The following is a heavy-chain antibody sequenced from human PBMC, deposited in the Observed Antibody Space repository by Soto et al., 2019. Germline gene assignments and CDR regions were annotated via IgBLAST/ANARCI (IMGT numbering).Heavy chain of an antibody. CDR2: IYYSGST. D-gene: IGHD3-10*01. V-gene: IGHV4-39*01. CDR3: ATLWFGESPY. CDR1: GGSIRSSSYY. J-gene: IGHJ4*02. Sequence: QLQLQESGPGLVKPSETLSLTCTVSGGSIRSSSYYWGWIRQPPGKGLEWIGSIYYSGSTYYNPSLKSRVTISVDTSKNQFSLKLSSVTAADTAVYYCATLWFGESPYWGQGTLVTVSS.